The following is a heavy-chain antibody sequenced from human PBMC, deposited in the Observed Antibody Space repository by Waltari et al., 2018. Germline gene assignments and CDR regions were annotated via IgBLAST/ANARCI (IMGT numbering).Heavy chain of an antibody. Sequence: EVQLVQSGAEVKKPGESLKISCKGSGYSFTRYWIGWGRQMPGKGLEWMGILYPCYSDTTYGPSFQVHVTSSAYKPISTAYLQWSSLKASDTAMYYCARQGVWGNPLGYWGQGTLVTVSS. CDR3: ARQGVWGNPLGY. CDR2: LYPCYSDT. V-gene: IGHV5-51*01. CDR1: GYSFTRYW. J-gene: IGHJ4*02. D-gene: IGHD1-26*01.